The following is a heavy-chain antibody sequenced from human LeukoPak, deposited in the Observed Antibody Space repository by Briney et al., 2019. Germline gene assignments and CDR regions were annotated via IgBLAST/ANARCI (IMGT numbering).Heavy chain of an antibody. CDR1: GDSISSGYY. D-gene: IGHD5-12*01. CDR2: IYHSGST. V-gene: IGHV4-38-2*02. J-gene: IGHJ6*03. CDR3: AREPGYSGYASSYYYMDV. Sequence: PSETLSLTCTVSGDSISSGYYWGWIRQPPGKGLEWIGSIYHSGSTYYNPSLKSRVTISVDTSKNQFSLKLSSVTAADTAVYYCAREPGYSGYASSYYYMDVWGKGTTVTVSS.